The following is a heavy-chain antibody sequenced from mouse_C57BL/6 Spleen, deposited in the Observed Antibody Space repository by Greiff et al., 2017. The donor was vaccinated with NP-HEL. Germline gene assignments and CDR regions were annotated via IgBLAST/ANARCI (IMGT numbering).Heavy chain of an antibody. D-gene: IGHD2-4*01. V-gene: IGHV1-39*01. CDR3: ARRSYYDVGGFDY. Sequence: EVKLVESGPELVKPGASVKISCKASGYSFTDYNMNWVKQSNGKSLEWIGVINPNYGTTSYNQKFKGKATLTVDQSSSTAYMQLNSLTSEDSAVYYCARRSYYDVGGFDYWGQGTTLTVSS. J-gene: IGHJ2*01. CDR1: GYSFTDYN. CDR2: INPNYGTT.